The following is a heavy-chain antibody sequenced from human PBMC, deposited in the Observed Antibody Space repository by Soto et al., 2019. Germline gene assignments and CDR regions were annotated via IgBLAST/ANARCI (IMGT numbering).Heavy chain of an antibody. D-gene: IGHD3-22*01. J-gene: IGHJ6*02. CDR2: IIPIFGTA. V-gene: IGHV1-69*13. CDR1: GGTFSSYA. CDR3: ASRWGHYDSSGRYGMDV. Sequence: GASVKVSCKASGGTFSSYAIRWVRQAPGQGLEWMGGIIPIFGTANYAQKFQGRVTITADESTSTAYMELSSLRSEDTAVYYCASRWGHYDSSGRYGMDVWGQGTKVTVSS.